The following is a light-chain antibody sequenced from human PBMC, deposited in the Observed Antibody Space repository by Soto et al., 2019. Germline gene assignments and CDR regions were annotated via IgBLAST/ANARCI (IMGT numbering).Light chain of an antibody. CDR1: QSAGNF. Sequence: EIVMTQSPATLSVSPGETASLSCRASQSAGNFLAWYQKKPGQDPRLLIYYISTRATGIPARFSGSGSGTEFNLTINRLQSEDSAVYDCQQHNQWPITFGQGTRREIK. J-gene: IGKJ5*01. CDR3: QQHNQWPIT. V-gene: IGKV3D-15*01. CDR2: YIS.